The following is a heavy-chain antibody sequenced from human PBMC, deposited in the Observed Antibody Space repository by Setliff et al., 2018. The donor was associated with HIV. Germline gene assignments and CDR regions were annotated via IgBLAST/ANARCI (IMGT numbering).Heavy chain of an antibody. CDR3: GGNGYYSIDY. CDR2: IYQSGSI. D-gene: IGHD3-22*01. J-gene: IGHJ4*02. Sequence: KPSETLSLTCAASGYSINSGFSRAWIRQPPGQGPQWIGSIYQSGSIYYNPSLQSRVTISVDSSKNQFSLNLFSVTAADTAVYYCGGNGYYSIDYWGQGTLVTVSS. V-gene: IGHV4-38-2*01. CDR1: GYSINSGFS.